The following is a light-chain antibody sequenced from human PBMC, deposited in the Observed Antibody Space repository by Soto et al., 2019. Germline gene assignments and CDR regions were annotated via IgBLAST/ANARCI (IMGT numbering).Light chain of an antibody. CDR2: EVT. CDR3: TSYTTSATWV. Sequence: QSALTQPASVSGSPGQSITISCTGTSIDVGAFNYVSWYQQYPGKAPKLMISEVTNRPSGVSNRFSGSKSGNTASLTISGLQAEDEATYYCTSYTTSATWVFGGGTQLTVL. V-gene: IGLV2-14*01. CDR1: SIDVGAFNY. J-gene: IGLJ3*02.